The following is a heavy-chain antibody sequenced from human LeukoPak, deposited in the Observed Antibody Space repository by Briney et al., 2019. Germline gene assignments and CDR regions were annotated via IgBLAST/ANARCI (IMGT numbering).Heavy chain of an antibody. V-gene: IGHV4-38-2*02. D-gene: IGHD3/OR15-3a*01. J-gene: IGHJ5*02. CDR3: AKEVARRTGGFDP. CDR2: IYYSGTT. CDR1: AYSISNDYY. Sequence: SETPSLTCTVSAYSISNDYYWVWIRQPPGKGLEWIGSIYYSGTTYYNPSLKSRVTISVDTSRNQFSLKLSSVTAADTAVYYCAKEVARRTGGFDPWGQGTLVTVSS.